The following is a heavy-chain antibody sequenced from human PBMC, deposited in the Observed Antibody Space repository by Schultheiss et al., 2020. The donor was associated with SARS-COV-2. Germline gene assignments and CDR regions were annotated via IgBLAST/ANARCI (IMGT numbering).Heavy chain of an antibody. V-gene: IGHV1-2*02. Sequence: ASVKVSCKASGYTFTGYYMHWVRQAPGQGLEWMGWINPNSGGTNYAQKFQGRVTITRNTSISTAYMELSSLRSEDTAVYYCAILVSSSRGFDYWGQGTLVTVSS. D-gene: IGHD6-13*01. CDR1: GYTFTGYY. J-gene: IGHJ4*02. CDR3: AILVSSSRGFDY. CDR2: INPNSGGT.